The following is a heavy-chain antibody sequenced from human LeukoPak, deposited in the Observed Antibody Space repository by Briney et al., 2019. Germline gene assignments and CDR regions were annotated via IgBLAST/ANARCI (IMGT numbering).Heavy chain of an antibody. CDR1: GGSFSAYY. J-gene: IGHJ6*03. V-gene: IGHV4-34*01. CDR2: INHSEYT. CDR3: ARGRRGYSYGYSGYYHYMDV. D-gene: IGHD5-18*01. Sequence: SETLSLTCAVSGGSFSAYYWGWIRQPPGKGLEWIGEINHSEYTNYNPSLESRVTVSVDTSKNQFSLKLSSVTAADTAVYYCARGRRGYSYGYSGYYHYMDVWGKGTTVTVSS.